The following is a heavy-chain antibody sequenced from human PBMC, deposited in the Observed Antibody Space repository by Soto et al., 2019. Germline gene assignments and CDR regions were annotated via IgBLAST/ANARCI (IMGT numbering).Heavy chain of an antibody. CDR3: ARGTFLMTGYGYYYYYYGMDV. J-gene: IGHJ6*02. CDR2: INHSGST. CDR1: GGSFSGYY. D-gene: IGHD5-12*01. Sequence: KTSETLSLTCAVYGGSFSGYYWSWIRQPPGKGLEWIGEINHSGSTNYNPSLKSRVTISVDTSKNQFSLKLSSVTAADTAVYYCARGTFLMTGYGYYYYYYGMDVWGQGTTVTVSS. V-gene: IGHV4-34*01.